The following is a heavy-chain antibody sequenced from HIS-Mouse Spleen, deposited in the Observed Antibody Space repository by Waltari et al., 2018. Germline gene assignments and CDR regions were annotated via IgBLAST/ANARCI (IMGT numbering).Heavy chain of an antibody. V-gene: IGHV4-34*01. J-gene: IGHJ2*01. D-gene: IGHD6-13*01. CDR1: GGSFSGYY. Sequence: QVQLQQWGAGLLKPSETLSLTCAVDGGSFSGYYWSWIRHPPGKGLEWIGEINHSGSTNYNPSLKSRVTISVDTSKNQFSLKLSSVTAADTAVYYCAREIPYSSSWYDWYFDLWGRGTLVTVSS. CDR2: INHSGST. CDR3: AREIPYSSSWYDWYFDL.